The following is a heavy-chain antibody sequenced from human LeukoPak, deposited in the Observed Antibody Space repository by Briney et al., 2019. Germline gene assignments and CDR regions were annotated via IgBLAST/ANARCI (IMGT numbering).Heavy chain of an antibody. CDR3: AKAGDDSTGLYDSLHF. CDR1: GYTFDEHH. V-gene: IGHV1-2*02. CDR2: INPKSGAT. Sequence: GASVKVSCKASGYTFDEHHIQGGSQAPGQGPEWMGWINPKSGATDSAQQLKGRLTMTRDTAIGPASMGLSGLRLDDTGIYYCAKAGDDSTGLYDSLHFWGQGTMVTVSS. J-gene: IGHJ3*01. D-gene: IGHD2-21*01.